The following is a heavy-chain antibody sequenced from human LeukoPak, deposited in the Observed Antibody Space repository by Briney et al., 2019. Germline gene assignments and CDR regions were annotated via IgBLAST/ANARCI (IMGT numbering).Heavy chain of an antibody. CDR3: ARDEVRFPRVFQH. CDR1: GGSIRSDF. CDR2: VYYSGST. V-gene: IGHV4-59*01. Sequence: SETLSLTCTVSGGSIRSDFWSWIRQPPGKGLEWIGYVYYSGSTNYSPSLNSRVTISIDTSKNKFSLKLTSVTAADTAVYYCARDEVRFPRVFQHWGQGTLVTVSS. J-gene: IGHJ1*01. D-gene: IGHD3-10*01.